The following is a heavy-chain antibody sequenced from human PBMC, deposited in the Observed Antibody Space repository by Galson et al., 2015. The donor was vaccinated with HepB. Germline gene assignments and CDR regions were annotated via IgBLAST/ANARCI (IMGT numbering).Heavy chain of an antibody. V-gene: IGHV1-3*01. J-gene: IGHJ3*02. CDR1: GYTFTSYA. CDR2: INAGNGNT. Sequence: SVKVSCKASGYTFTSYAMHWVRQAPGQRLEWMGWINAGNGNTKYSQKFQGRVTITRDTSASTAYMELSSLRSEDTAVYYCARGGGYSYGYDAFDIWGQGTMVTVSS. D-gene: IGHD5-18*01. CDR3: ARGGGYSYGYDAFDI.